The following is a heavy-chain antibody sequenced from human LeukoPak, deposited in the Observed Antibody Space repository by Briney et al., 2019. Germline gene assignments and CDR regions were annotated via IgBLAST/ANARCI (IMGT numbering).Heavy chain of an antibody. CDR1: GFTFSSYA. V-gene: IGHV3-64*01. Sequence: GGSLRLSCAGTGFTFSSYAMSWVRQAPGKGLEYVSAISSNGDSTYYANSVKGRFTISRDNSKNTLYLQMGSLRAEDMAVYYCARVGHYYDSSGSTDDYWGQGTLVTVSS. D-gene: IGHD3-22*01. CDR2: ISSNGDST. CDR3: ARVGHYYDSSGSTDDY. J-gene: IGHJ4*02.